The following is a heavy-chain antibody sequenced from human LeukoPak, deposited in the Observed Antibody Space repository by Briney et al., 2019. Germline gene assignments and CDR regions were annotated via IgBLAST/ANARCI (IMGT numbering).Heavy chain of an antibody. D-gene: IGHD2-2*01. Sequence: ASVKVSCKASGYTFTSYDINWVRQATGQGLEWMGWMNPNSGNTGYAQRFQGRVTITRNTSISTAYMELSRLRSDDTAVYYCARHVVVPAAIPDNWFDPWGQGTLVTVSS. V-gene: IGHV1-8*03. J-gene: IGHJ5*02. CDR1: GYTFTSYD. CDR2: MNPNSGNT. CDR3: ARHVVVPAAIPDNWFDP.